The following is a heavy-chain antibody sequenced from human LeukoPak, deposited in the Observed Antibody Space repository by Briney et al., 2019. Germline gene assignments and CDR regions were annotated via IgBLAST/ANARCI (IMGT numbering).Heavy chain of an antibody. CDR2: IHPSGST. J-gene: IGHJ4*02. CDR3: ARANYDILTGYPLPIFDY. CDR1: GGSFSGYY. Sequence: SETLSLTCTVYGGSFSGYYWSWIRQSPGKGLEWIGEIHPSGSTNYNPSLNNRVTISGDTSKNQFSLKLSSVTAADTAVYYCARANYDILTGYPLPIFDYWGQGTLVTVSS. V-gene: IGHV4-34*01. D-gene: IGHD3-9*01.